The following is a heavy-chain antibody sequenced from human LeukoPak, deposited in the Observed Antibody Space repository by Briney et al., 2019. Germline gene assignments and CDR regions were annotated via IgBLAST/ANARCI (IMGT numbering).Heavy chain of an antibody. CDR1: GYSISSGYY. V-gene: IGHV4-38-2*01. Sequence: PSETLSLTCAVSGYSISSGYYWGWIRQPPGKGLEWIGSIYHSGSTYYNPSLKSRVTISVDTSKYQFSLKLSSVTAADTAVYYCARGIYDYYGSANWFDPWGQGTLVTVSS. CDR2: IYHSGST. D-gene: IGHD3-10*01. CDR3: ARGIYDYYGSANWFDP. J-gene: IGHJ5*02.